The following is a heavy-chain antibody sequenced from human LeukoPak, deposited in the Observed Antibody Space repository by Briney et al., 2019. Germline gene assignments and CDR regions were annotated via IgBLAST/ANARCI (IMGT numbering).Heavy chain of an antibody. D-gene: IGHD6-13*01. V-gene: IGHV1-18*01. J-gene: IGHJ4*02. CDR2: ISAYNGNT. CDR1: GYTFTSSG. Sequence: ASVKVSCKASGYTFTSSGIIWVRQAPGQGFEWMGWISAYNGNTNYAQKLQGRVTMTTDTSTSTAYMELRSLRSDDTAVYYCARVPGSSSWYDPRFGEVVDYWGQGTLVTVSS. CDR3: ARVPGSSSWYDPRFGEVVDY.